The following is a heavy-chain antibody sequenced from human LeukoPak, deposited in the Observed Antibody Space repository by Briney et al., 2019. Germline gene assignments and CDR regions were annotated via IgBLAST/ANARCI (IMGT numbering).Heavy chain of an antibody. CDR1: GFTFSGSA. CDR3: TRHVAGPDY. D-gene: IGHD2-15*01. CDR2: IRSKANSYAT. V-gene: IGHV3-73*01. J-gene: IGHJ4*02. Sequence: PGGSLRLSCAASGFTFSGSAMHWVRQASGKELEWVGRIRSKANSYATAYAASVKGRFTISRDDSNNTAYLQMNSLKPEDTAVYYCTRHVAGPDYWGQGTLVTVSS.